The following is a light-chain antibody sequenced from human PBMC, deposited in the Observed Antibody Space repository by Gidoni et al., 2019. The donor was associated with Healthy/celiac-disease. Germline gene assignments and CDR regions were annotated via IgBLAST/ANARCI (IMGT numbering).Light chain of an antibody. CDR2: AAS. CDR1: QSISSY. V-gene: IGKV1-39*01. Sequence: DIQITQSPSSLSASVGDRVTITCRASQSISSYLNWYQQKPEKAPKLLIYAASSLQSGVPSRFSGSGSGTDFTLTISSLKPEDFATYYCQQSYSTPPTFXPXTKLEIK. CDR3: QQSYSTPPT. J-gene: IGKJ2*01.